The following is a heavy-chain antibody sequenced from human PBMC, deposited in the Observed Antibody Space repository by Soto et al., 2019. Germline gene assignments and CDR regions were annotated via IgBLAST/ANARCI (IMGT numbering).Heavy chain of an antibody. CDR3: TTIEYGDSPGEDDAFDI. J-gene: IGHJ3*02. Sequence: EVQLVESGGGLVKPGGSLRLSCAASGFTFSNAWMSWVRQAPGKGLEWVGRIKSKTDGGTTDYAAPVKGRFTISRDDSKNTLYLQMNSLKTEDTAVYYCTTIEYGDSPGEDDAFDIWGQGTMVTVSS. D-gene: IGHD4-17*01. CDR1: GFTFSNAW. V-gene: IGHV3-15*01. CDR2: IKSKTDGGTT.